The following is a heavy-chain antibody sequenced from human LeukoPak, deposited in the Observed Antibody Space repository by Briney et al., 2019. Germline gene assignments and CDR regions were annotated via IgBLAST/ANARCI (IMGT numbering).Heavy chain of an antibody. CDR1: GYSFTSYW. CDR3: ATRIKGYCSSTSCSEFDY. CDR2: IYPGDSDT. Sequence: GESLKISCKGSGYSFTSYWIGWVRQMPGKGLEWMGIIYPGDSDTRYSPSFQGQVTISADKSIGTAYLQWSSLKASDTAMYYCATRIKGYCSSTSCSEFDYWGQGTLVTVSS. J-gene: IGHJ4*02. D-gene: IGHD2-2*01. V-gene: IGHV5-51*01.